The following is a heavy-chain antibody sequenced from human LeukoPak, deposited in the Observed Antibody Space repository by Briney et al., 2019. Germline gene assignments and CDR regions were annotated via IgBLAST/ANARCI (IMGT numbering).Heavy chain of an antibody. CDR2: MNQDGSER. V-gene: IGHV3-7*01. CDR3: ARRYSGYGWGFDY. Sequence: GGSLRLSCAASGFTFSSYWMTWVRQAPGKGLECVANMNQDGSERHYVDSVKGRFTISRDNAKNSLFLQMNSLRAEDMAVYHCARRYSGYGWGFDYWGQGTLVTVSS. CDR1: GFTFSSYW. J-gene: IGHJ4*02. D-gene: IGHD5-12*01.